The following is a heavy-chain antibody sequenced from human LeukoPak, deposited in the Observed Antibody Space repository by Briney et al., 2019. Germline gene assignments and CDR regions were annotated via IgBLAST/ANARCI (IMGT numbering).Heavy chain of an antibody. D-gene: IGHD1-26*01. J-gene: IGHJ6*02. V-gene: IGHV3-23*01. CDR1: AFTFSNYA. CDR3: ASGSGTYYSSYYYYGMDV. CDR2: ISGNGGNT. Sequence: GGSLRLSCAASAFTFSNYAMSWVRQAPGKGQEWASGISGNGGNTYYADSVKGRFTISRDNSKNTLYLQMNSLRAEDTGVYYCASGSGTYYSSYYYYGMDVWGQGTTVTVSS.